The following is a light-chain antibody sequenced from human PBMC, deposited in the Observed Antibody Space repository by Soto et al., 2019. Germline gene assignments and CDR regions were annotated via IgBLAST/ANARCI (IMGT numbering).Light chain of an antibody. CDR2: GAS. CDR1: QSVSSN. Sequence: EIVMTQSPATLSVSPGERATLSCRASQSVSSNLAWYQQKPVQAPRHLIYGASTRATGIPARFSGSGSGTEFTLTISSLQSEDFAVYYCQQYNNWPWTFGQGTKVEIK. J-gene: IGKJ1*01. CDR3: QQYNNWPWT. V-gene: IGKV3-15*01.